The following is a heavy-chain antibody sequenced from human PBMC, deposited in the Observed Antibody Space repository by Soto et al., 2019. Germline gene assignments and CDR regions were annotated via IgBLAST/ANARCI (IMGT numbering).Heavy chain of an antibody. CDR1: GDTFNSYV. D-gene: IGHD5-18*01. CDR2: IITAFGTT. J-gene: IGHJ4*02. CDR3: TRSYGYTFGGSQDN. V-gene: IGHV1-69*01. Sequence: QVQLVQSGPEVKKPGSSVKVSCKASGDTFNSYVITWVRQAPGQGLEWLGGIITAFGTTSYAQNFQDRLTITADEAATTDHMELSSLTSDDTAMYYCTRSYGYTFGGSQDNWGQGTLVTVSS.